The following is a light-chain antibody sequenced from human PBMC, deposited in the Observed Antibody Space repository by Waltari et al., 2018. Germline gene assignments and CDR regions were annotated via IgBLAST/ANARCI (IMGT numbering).Light chain of an antibody. CDR1: SGHITNI. CDR3: ETWGSHTHA. J-gene: IGLJ2*01. CDR2: LEGSGTY. Sequence: QPVLTQSSSSSASLGSSVKLTCALSSGHITNIIPRHQQQPGRDPRFLMQLEGSGTYQKGSGVPDRFSGSSSGADRYLTISNLQSEDEADYYCETWGSHTHAFGGGTKLTVL. V-gene: IGLV4-60*03.